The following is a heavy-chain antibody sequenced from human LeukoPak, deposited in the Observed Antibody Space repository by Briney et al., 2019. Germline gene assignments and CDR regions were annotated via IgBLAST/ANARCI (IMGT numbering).Heavy chain of an antibody. V-gene: IGHV4-39*01. CDR3: ASQKYYDTSGYAIDY. D-gene: IGHD3-22*01. Sequence: SETLSLTCTVSGGSFSSSNYYWGWIRQPPGKGLEWIGSIYYSGTTYYNPSLKSRVTISVDTSKNQFSLNLSSVTAADTAVYYCASQKYYDTSGYAIDYWGQGTLVTVSS. CDR1: GGSFSSSNYY. CDR2: IYYSGTT. J-gene: IGHJ4*02.